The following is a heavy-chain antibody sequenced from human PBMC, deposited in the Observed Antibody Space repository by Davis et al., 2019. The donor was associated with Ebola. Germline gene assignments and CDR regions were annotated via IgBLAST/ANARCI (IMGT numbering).Heavy chain of an antibody. CDR3: ARGTRTLDI. V-gene: IGHV1-8*01. Sequence: ASVKVSCKTSGDTFRRHGINWVRQATGQGLEWMGWMNPKSGNTGYAQKFQARVSMTRDTSISTAYMELNSLRSEDTAVYYCARGTRTLDIWGQGTMLTVSS. CDR1: GDTFRRHG. CDR2: MNPKSGNT. J-gene: IGHJ3*02. D-gene: IGHD3/OR15-3a*01.